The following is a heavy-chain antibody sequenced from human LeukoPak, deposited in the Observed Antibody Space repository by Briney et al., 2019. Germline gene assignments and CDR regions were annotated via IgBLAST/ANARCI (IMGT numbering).Heavy chain of an antibody. J-gene: IGHJ1*01. CDR1: GFTFSSYS. CDR3: AKDRGNDFGVFAY. D-gene: IGHD4-17*01. Sequence: GGSLRLSCAASGFTFSSYSMNWVRQTPGKGLEWISYISSGSGTTYYGDSVQGRFITSRDNAKNSLHLQMNSLRDEDTGVYYCAKDRGNDFGVFAYWGQGTLVTVSS. V-gene: IGHV3-48*02. CDR2: ISSGSGTT.